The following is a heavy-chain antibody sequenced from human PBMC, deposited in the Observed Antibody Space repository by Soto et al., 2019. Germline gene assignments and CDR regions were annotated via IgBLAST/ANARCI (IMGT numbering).Heavy chain of an antibody. J-gene: IGHJ4*02. D-gene: IGHD1-1*01. CDR1: GFTFSDYY. V-gene: IGHV3-11*06. Sequence: GGSLRLSCEGSGFTFSDYYISWIRQAPGKGLEWISYSSNSGTFSRYADSVRGRFSISRDNTKNLLYLQMNSLRAEDTAVYYCARSGDNYNRLDYWGQGTPVTVSS. CDR2: SSNSGTFS. CDR3: ARSGDNYNRLDY.